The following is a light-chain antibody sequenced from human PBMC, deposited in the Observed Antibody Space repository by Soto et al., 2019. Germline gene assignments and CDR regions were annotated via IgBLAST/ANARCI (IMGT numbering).Light chain of an antibody. J-gene: IGKJ1*01. V-gene: IGKV2-28*01. CDR1: QSLLHSNGYNY. CDR2: LGS. Sequence: DIVMTQSPLSLPVTPGEAASIPCRSSQSLLHSNGYNYLDWYLQKPGQSPQLLIYLGSHRASGVPDRFSGSVSGTDFTLKISRVEAEDVGVYYCMQALHAWTFGQGTKVEIK. CDR3: MQALHAWT.